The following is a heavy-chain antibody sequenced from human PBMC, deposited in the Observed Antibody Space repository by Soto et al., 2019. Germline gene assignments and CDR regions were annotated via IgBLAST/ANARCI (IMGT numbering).Heavy chain of an antibody. Sequence: GESLKISCKGSGYSFTSYWIGWVRQMPGKGLEWMGIIYPGDSDTRYSPSFQGQVTISADKSIITAYLQWSSLKASDTAMYYCARRTNGYNDAFDIWGQGTMVTVSS. CDR2: IYPGDSDT. D-gene: IGHD1-1*01. CDR3: ARRTNGYNDAFDI. CDR1: GYSFTSYW. J-gene: IGHJ3*02. V-gene: IGHV5-51*01.